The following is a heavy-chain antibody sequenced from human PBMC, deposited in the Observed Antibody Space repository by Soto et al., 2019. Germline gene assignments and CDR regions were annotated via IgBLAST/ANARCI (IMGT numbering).Heavy chain of an antibody. Sequence: QVQLQESGPGPVKPSQTLSLSCNVYGVSVSSGDYYWSWIRQHAGGGLEWIGYIDRSGSTYYRPSLRGRVIMSVDTSTNQISLRLLSVTAADTAMYYCARDSGGNSENYYGLDVWGHGTTVTVSS. CDR3: ARDSGGNSENYYGLDV. CDR2: IDRSGST. CDR1: GVSVSSGDYY. V-gene: IGHV4-31*03. J-gene: IGHJ6*02. D-gene: IGHD1-1*01.